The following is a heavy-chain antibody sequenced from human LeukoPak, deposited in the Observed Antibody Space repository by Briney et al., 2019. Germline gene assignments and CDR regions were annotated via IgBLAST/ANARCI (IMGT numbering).Heavy chain of an antibody. J-gene: IGHJ6*02. V-gene: IGHV4-59*01. D-gene: IGHD3-9*01. CDR1: GGSIRRYY. Sequence: PSETLSLTCTDPGGSIRRYYWSWIRQPPGKGLEWIGYIYYSGSTNYNPSLKSRVTISVDTSKNQFSLKLSSVTAADTDVYYCARSVPYYDILTGSRVYYYGMDVWGQGTTVTVSS. CDR3: ARSVPYYDILTGSRVYYYGMDV. CDR2: IYYSGST.